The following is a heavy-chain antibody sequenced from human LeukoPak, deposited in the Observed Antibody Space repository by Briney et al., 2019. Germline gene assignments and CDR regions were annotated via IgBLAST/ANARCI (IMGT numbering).Heavy chain of an antibody. CDR2: INPSGGTT. J-gene: IGHJ3*02. V-gene: IGHV1-46*01. Sequence: ASVKVSCKASGYTFTSYHMHWVRQAPGQGLEWMGIINPSGGTTNYAQKFRGRVTMTRDMSTSTAYMELSSLRSEDTAVYYCARDSRVYYYDSSGYLGAFDIWGQGTMVTVSS. CDR3: ARDSRVYYYDSSGYLGAFDI. CDR1: GYTFTSYH. D-gene: IGHD3-22*01.